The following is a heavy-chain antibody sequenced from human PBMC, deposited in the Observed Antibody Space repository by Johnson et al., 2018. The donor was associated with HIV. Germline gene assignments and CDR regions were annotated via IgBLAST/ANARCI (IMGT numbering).Heavy chain of an antibody. CDR2: ISSSGSII. J-gene: IGHJ3*02. Sequence: QVQLVESGGGLVKPGGSLRLSCAASGFTFSDYYMSWIRQAPGKGLEWVSYISSSGSIIYYADSVKGRFTISRDNAKNTLYLQMNSLRAEDTAVYHCAFEMASGGAFDIWGQGTMVTVSS. V-gene: IGHV3-11*04. CDR1: GFTFSDYY. D-gene: IGHD1-26*01. CDR3: AFEMASGGAFDI.